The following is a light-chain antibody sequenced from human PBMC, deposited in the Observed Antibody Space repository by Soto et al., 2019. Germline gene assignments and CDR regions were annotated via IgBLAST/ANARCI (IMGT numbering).Light chain of an antibody. CDR1: QSIGAA. CDR3: QQYNSAPRT. J-gene: IGKJ1*01. V-gene: IGKV1-5*03. Sequence: DIQMTQSPSTLSAYVGDRVTITCRASQSIGAALAWYQQKPGKAPNLLIYRASTLESGVPSRFSGSGSGTEFTLTISSLQPDDFATYYCQQYNSAPRTFGQGTKVDIK. CDR2: RAS.